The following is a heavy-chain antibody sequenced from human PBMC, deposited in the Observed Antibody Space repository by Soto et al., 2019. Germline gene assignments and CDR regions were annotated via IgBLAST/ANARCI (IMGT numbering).Heavy chain of an antibody. V-gene: IGHV4-31*02. D-gene: IGHD3-22*01. CDR3: ARAKTYYYDSSFYYCFDD. CDR1: GGTVSSGRFH. Sequence: YGGTVSSGRFHCSGFSQHPGKGLEWIGYIYYSGSTYYNPSLKSRVTISVDTSKNQFSLKLSSVTAADTAVYHCARAKTYYYDSSFYYCFDDWGHGTPVPVSP. CDR2: IYYSGST. J-gene: IGHJ5*01.